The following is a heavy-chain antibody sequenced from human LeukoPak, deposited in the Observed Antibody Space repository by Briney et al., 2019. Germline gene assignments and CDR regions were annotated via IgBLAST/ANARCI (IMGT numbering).Heavy chain of an antibody. Sequence: GGSLRLSCAASGFTFSSYEMNWVRQAPGKGLEWASYISSSGSTIYYADSVKGRFTISRDNAKNSLYLQMNSLRAEDTAVYYCARRGYSYGYEPADYWGQGTLVTVSS. V-gene: IGHV3-48*03. CDR2: ISSSGSTI. CDR3: ARRGYSYGYEPADY. CDR1: GFTFSSYE. D-gene: IGHD5-18*01. J-gene: IGHJ4*02.